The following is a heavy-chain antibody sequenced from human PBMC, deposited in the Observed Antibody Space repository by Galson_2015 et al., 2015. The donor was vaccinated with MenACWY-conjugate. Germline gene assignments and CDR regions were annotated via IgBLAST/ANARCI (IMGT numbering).Heavy chain of an antibody. V-gene: IGHV6-1*01. CDR2: TYYRSKWDS. D-gene: IGHD6-6*01. CDR3: ARGCWRTSSGYYYYYMDV. CDR1: GDSVSSNSAG. J-gene: IGHJ6*03. Sequence: CAISGDSVSSNSAGWNWVRQSPARGLEWLGRTYYRSKWDSDYAVSVKSRITINPDTSKNRFSLHLNSVTPKDTAVYYCARGCWRTSSGYYYYYMDVWRKGTTLTVSS.